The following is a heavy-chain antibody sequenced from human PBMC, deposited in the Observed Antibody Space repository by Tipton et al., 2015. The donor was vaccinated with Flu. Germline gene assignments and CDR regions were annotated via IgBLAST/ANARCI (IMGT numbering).Heavy chain of an antibody. Sequence: TLSLTCTVSGDSITNFYWSWIRQPPGKGLEWVGYVHYSGITNYNPSLMSRVTISVDMSKNQFSLTLRSVTAADTAVYYCARLFGLQRLSTYYYHSMDVWGLGTTVSVSS. V-gene: IGHV4-59*08. CDR1: GDSITNFY. J-gene: IGHJ6*02. CDR2: VHYSGIT. D-gene: IGHD3-22*01. CDR3: ARLFGLQRLSTYYYHSMDV.